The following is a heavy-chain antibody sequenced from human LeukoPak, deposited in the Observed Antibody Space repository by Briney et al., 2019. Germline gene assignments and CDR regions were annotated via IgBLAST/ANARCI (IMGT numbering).Heavy chain of an antibody. CDR1: GYKFTGYY. J-gene: IGHJ4*02. V-gene: IGHV1-2*02. Sequence: ASVKVSCKASGYKFTGYYIQWVRQAPGQGLEWMGWINPNSGGTKYAQKFQGRVTMTRDTSISTANMELSRLRSDDTAIYYCALANWGSSSFDYWGQGTLVTVSS. CDR2: INPNSGGT. CDR3: ALANWGSSSFDY. D-gene: IGHD7-27*01.